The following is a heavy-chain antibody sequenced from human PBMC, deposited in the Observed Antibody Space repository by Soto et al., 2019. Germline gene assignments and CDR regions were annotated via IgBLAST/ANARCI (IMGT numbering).Heavy chain of an antibody. Sequence: PGGSLRPSCAASGFTFSSLWMSWVRQAPGKGRGWVASIKQDGREKTYVHSVKGRFSISRDNAKSSLSLQMNSLRAEDAAVYYCASYRTLGCWGQGTTVTVSS. D-gene: IGHD1-26*01. CDR2: IKQDGREK. CDR1: GFTFSSLW. J-gene: IGHJ6*02. V-gene: IGHV3-7*01. CDR3: ASYRTLGC.